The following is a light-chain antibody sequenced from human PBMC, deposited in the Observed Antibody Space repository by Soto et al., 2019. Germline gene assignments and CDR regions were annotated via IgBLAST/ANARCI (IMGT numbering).Light chain of an antibody. CDR1: QNINNY. V-gene: IGKV1-39*01. Sequence: DIQMTQSPSSLSASVGDRVTITCRASQNINNYLNWYQQKPGKAPQLLIYAASSLQSGVPSGFSGSGSGTDFTLTISSLQPEDFATYYCQQSYSTPFAFGGGTKVEIK. CDR2: AAS. CDR3: QQSYSTPFA. J-gene: IGKJ4*01.